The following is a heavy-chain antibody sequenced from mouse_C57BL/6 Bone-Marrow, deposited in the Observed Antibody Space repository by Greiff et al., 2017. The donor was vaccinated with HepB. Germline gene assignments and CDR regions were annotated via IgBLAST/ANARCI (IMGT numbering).Heavy chain of an antibody. D-gene: IGHD2-4*01. CDR3: ARSYYYDYDDAMDY. J-gene: IGHJ4*01. Sequence: EVKLMESGPELVKPGASVKIPCKASGYTFTDYNMDWVKQSHGKSLEWIGDINPNNGGTIYNQKFKGKATLTVDKSSSTAYMELRSLTSEDTAVYYCARSYYYDYDDAMDYWGQGTSVTVSS. V-gene: IGHV1-18*01. CDR2: INPNNGGT. CDR1: GYTFTDYN.